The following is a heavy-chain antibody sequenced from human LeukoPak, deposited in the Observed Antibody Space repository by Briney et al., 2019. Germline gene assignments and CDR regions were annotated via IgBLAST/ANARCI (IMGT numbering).Heavy chain of an antibody. D-gene: IGHD3-16*02. CDR1: GGSIGTYY. CDR3: ARHIGGGIEDMDV. CDR2: IYVTGT. J-gene: IGHJ6*03. V-gene: IGHV4-59*08. Sequence: SETLSLTCTVSGGSIGTYYWSWIRQSPGKGLEWIGYIYVTGTRYNPYLQSRVTISVDRSRNQFFLKMSSVTAADTAVYYCARHIGGGIEDMDVWGKGTKAIVSS.